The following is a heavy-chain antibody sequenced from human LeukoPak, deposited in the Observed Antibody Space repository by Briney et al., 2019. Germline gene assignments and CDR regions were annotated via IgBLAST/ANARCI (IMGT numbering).Heavy chain of an antibody. CDR2: ISSSGSTI. CDR3: GSYGDYDFGNWFDP. Sequence: GGSLRLSCAASGFTFSSYEMNWVRQAPGKGLEWVSYISSSGSTIYYADSVKGRFTISRDNAKNSLYLQMNSLRAEDTAVYYCGSYGDYDFGNWFDPWGEGTLVTVSS. V-gene: IGHV3-48*03. D-gene: IGHD4-17*01. J-gene: IGHJ5*02. CDR1: GFTFSSYE.